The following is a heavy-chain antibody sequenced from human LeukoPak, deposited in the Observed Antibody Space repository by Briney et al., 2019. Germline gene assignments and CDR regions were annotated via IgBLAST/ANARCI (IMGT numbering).Heavy chain of an antibody. V-gene: IGHV3-21*05. Sequence: GGSLRLSCAASGFTFSSSWMTWVRQAPGKGLEWVSYISSSGSFIYYADSVKGRFTISRDNAKNSLYLHMNSLRAEDTALYYCAREPYYDSSGYSPDYWGQGTLVTVSS. J-gene: IGHJ4*02. CDR3: AREPYYDSSGYSPDY. D-gene: IGHD3-22*01. CDR1: GFTFSSSW. CDR2: ISSSGSFI.